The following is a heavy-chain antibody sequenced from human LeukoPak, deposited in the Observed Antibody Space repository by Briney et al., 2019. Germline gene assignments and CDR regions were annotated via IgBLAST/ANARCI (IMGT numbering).Heavy chain of an antibody. CDR3: ARDHRWELPAFGI. J-gene: IGHJ3*02. V-gene: IGHV4-30-4*01. Sequence: SETLSLTCTVSGGSISSGDYYWSWIRQPPGKGLEWIGYIYHSGSTYYNPSLKSRVTISVDTSKNQFSLKLSSVTAADTAVYYCARDHRWELPAFGIWGQGTMVTVSS. D-gene: IGHD1-26*01. CDR2: IYHSGST. CDR1: GGSISSGDYY.